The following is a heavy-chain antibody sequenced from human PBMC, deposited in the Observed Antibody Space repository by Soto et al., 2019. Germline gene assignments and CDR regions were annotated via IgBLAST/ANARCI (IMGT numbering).Heavy chain of an antibody. Sequence: GGSLRLSCAASGFMFNNDAMSWVRQAPGKGLEWVSTVSVSAGTTYYADSLKGRFTISRDNSKKTVYLQMNRLRADDTAIYYCAKGLYYYDSSGYRLFDYWGQGTLVTVSS. V-gene: IGHV3-23*01. CDR2: VSVSAGTT. D-gene: IGHD3-22*01. CDR3: AKGLYYYDSSGYRLFDY. CDR1: GFMFNNDA. J-gene: IGHJ4*02.